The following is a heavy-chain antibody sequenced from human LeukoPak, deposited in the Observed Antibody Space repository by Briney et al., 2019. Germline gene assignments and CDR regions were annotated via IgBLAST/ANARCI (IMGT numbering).Heavy chain of an antibody. D-gene: IGHD1/OR15-1a*01. CDR3: ARDLPSGITGTERSS. J-gene: IGHJ4*02. V-gene: IGHV4-39*07. CDR1: GGSISSSSYY. Sequence: SETLSLTCTVSGGSISSSSYYWGWIRQPPGKGLEWIGSIYYSGSTYYNPSLKSRVTISVDTSKNQFSLKLSSVTAADTAVYYCARDLPSGITGTERSSWGQGTLVTVSS. CDR2: IYYSGST.